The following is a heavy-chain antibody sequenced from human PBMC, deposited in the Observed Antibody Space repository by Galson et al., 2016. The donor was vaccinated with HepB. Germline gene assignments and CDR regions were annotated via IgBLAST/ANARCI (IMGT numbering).Heavy chain of an antibody. CDR3: AREGLFGSGWFYLDS. Sequence: SLRLSCAASGFSFSNSGMSWVRQAPGRGLEWVSGITRSGDATHYADFGTGRFTLSRDNSKNTLWLQLNSLRAEDTALYYCAREGLFGSGWFYLDSWGQGTLVTVSS. CDR1: GFSFSNSG. D-gene: IGHD6-19*01. J-gene: IGHJ4*02. V-gene: IGHV3-23*01. CDR2: ITRSGDAT.